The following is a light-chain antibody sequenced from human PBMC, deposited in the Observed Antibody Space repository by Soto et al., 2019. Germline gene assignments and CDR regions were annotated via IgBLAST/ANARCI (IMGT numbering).Light chain of an antibody. CDR3: QQYGSSPPIT. V-gene: IGKV3-20*01. J-gene: IGKJ5*01. CDR1: QSVSRY. CDR2: GAS. Sequence: EIVLTQSPATLSLSPGERATLSCRAGQSVSRYLAWYQQKPGQAPRLLIYGASSRATGIPDRFSGSGSGTDFTLTISRLEPEDFAVYYCQQYGSSPPITFGQGTRLEIK.